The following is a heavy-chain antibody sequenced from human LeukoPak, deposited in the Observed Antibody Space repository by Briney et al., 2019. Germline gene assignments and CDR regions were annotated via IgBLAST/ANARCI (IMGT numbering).Heavy chain of an antibody. V-gene: IGHV3-9*01. J-gene: IGHJ4*02. Sequence: SLRLSCAASGFTFDDYAMHWVRQAPGKGLEWVSGISWNSGSIGYADSVKGRFTISRDNAKKSLYLQMNSLRVEDTAMYYCATNRPFDYWGQGSLVTVSS. CDR2: ISWNSGSI. CDR1: GFTFDDYA. D-gene: IGHD2/OR15-2a*01. CDR3: ATNRPFDY.